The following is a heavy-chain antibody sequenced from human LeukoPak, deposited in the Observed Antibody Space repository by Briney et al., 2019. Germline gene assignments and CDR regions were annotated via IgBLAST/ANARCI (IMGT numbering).Heavy chain of an antibody. D-gene: IGHD1-26*01. V-gene: IGHV3-23*01. CDR2: ISGSGGST. J-gene: IGHJ4*02. CDR1: GFTFDDYG. CDR3: AKDTFRRPYSGSQSH. Sequence: PGGSLRLSCAASGFTFDDYGMSWVRQAPGKGLEWVSAISGSGGSTYYADSVKGRFTISRDNSKNTLYLQMNSLRAEDTAVYYCAKDTFRRPYSGSQSHWGQGTLVTVSS.